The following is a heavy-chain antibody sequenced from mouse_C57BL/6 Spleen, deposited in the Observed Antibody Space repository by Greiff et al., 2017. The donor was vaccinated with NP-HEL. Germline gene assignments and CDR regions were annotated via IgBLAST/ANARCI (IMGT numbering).Heavy chain of an antibody. CDR3: ARYYYGSSKGYFDV. CDR2: IDPSDSYT. V-gene: IGHV1-50*01. J-gene: IGHJ1*03. CDR1: GYTFTSYW. D-gene: IGHD1-1*01. Sequence: VQLQQPGAELVKPGASVKLSCKASGYTFTSYWMQWVKQRPGQGLEWIGEIDPSDSYTNYNQKFKGKATLTVDTSSSTAYMQLSSLTSEDSAVYYCARYYYGSSKGYFDVWGTGTTVTVSS.